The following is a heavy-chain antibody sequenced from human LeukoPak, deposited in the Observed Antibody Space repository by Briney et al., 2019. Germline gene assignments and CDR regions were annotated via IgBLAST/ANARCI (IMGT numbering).Heavy chain of an antibody. CDR2: INHSGST. J-gene: IGHJ4*01. V-gene: IGHV4-34*01. CDR3: ARVKAVAGTLPHLLDY. CDR1: GGSFSGYY. D-gene: IGHD6-19*01. Sequence: SETLSLTCAVYGGSFSGYYWSWIRQPPGKGLEWIGEINHSGSTNYNPSLKSRVTISVDTSKNQFSLKLCSVTAADTAVYFCARVKAVAGTLPHLLDYWGQGTLVTVSS.